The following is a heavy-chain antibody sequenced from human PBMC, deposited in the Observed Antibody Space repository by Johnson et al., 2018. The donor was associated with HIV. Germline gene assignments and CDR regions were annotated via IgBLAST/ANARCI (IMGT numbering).Heavy chain of an antibody. Sequence: QVQLVESGGDVVQPGRSQRLSCAASGFTFSSYAMYWVRQAPGKGLEWVAVISYDGSKKYHADSVKGRFTISRDNSKSTLYLQMNSLRAEDTAVYYCARDGVRDGVRIHAFDIWGQGTMVTVSS. CDR1: GFTFSSYA. D-gene: IGHD2/OR15-2a*01. J-gene: IGHJ3*02. CDR3: ARDGVRDGVRIHAFDI. CDR2: ISYDGSKK. V-gene: IGHV3-30*14.